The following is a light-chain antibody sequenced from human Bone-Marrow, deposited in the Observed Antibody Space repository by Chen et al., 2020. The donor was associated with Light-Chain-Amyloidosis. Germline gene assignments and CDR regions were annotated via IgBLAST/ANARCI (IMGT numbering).Light chain of an antibody. CDR3: QSAYSSRTYEVI. CDR2: RDT. CDR1: DLPTKY. J-gene: IGLJ2*01. V-gene: IGLV3-25*03. Sequence: SYELTQPPSVSVSPGQTARITCSGDDLPTKYAYWYQQKPGQAPVLVIHRDTERPSGISERFSGSSTGTTATLTISGVQAEDEADYHCQSAYSSRTYEVIFGGGTKMTIL.